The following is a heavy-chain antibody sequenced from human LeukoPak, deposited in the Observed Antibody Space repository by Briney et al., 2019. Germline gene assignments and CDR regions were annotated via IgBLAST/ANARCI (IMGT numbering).Heavy chain of an antibody. CDR3: ARGRDGYNYVDY. CDR2: IIPIFGTT. V-gene: IGHV1-69*06. D-gene: IGHD5-24*01. Sequence: GASVKVSCKASGGTFISYAISWVRQAPGQGLEWLGWIIPIFGTTNYAQKFQGRVTITADKSTSTGYMELSSLRSEDTAVYYCARGRDGYNYVDYWGQGTLVTVSS. CDR1: GGTFISYA. J-gene: IGHJ4*02.